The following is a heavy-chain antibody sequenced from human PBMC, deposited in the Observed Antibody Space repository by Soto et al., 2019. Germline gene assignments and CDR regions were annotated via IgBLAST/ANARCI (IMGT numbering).Heavy chain of an antibody. CDR1: GYIFTNYC. CDR3: ARLPPLIAAAEY. CDR2: IYPGDSYT. D-gene: IGHD6-13*01. Sequence: PGTSLHLSCQGSGYIFTNYCIGWVRQMPGKGLEWMGIIYPGDSYTRYSPSFQGQVTISADKSISTAYLQWSSLKASDTAMYYCARLPPLIAAAEYWGQGTLVTVSS. J-gene: IGHJ4*02. V-gene: IGHV5-51*01.